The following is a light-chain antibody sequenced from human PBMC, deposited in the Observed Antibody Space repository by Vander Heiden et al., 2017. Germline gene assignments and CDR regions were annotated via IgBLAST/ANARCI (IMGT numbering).Light chain of an antibody. Sequence: EVVFTQSPATLSLSPGERATLSCRASQSVDFYLAWYQQKPGQAPSLLIYDASNRATGIPARFSGSGSGTDFTLTISSLEPEDFAVYYCQQRRHWPVTFGGGTKVEI. J-gene: IGKJ4*01. V-gene: IGKV3-11*01. CDR3: QQRRHWPVT. CDR1: QSVDFY. CDR2: DAS.